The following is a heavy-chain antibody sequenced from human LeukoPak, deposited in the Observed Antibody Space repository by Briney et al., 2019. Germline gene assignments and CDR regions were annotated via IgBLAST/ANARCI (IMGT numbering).Heavy chain of an antibody. J-gene: IGHJ3*02. CDR2: INPNSGGT. CDR1: GYTFTGYY. Sequence: GASVKVSCKASGYTFTGYYMHWVRQAPGQGLEWMGWINPNSGGTNYAQKFQGRVTMTRDTSISTAYMELSRLRSDDTAVYYCARDGGCSSTSCTDPGAFDIWGQGTMVTVSS. CDR3: ARDGGCSSTSCTDPGAFDI. V-gene: IGHV1-2*02. D-gene: IGHD2-2*01.